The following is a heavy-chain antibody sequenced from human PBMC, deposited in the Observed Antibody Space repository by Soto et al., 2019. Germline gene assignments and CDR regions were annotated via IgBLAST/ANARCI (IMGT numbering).Heavy chain of an antibody. CDR2: ISSTTNYI. J-gene: IGHJ4*02. CDR1: GFTFTRYS. CDR3: GRESEGLTSNFDY. D-gene: IGHD7-27*01. V-gene: IGHV3-21*06. Sequence: EVQLVESGGGLVKPGGSLRLSCAASGFTFTRYSMNWVRQAPGKGLEWVSSISSTTNYIYYGDSMKGPFTTSRDNPKNSLYVEMNRLRAADTAVYYCGRESEGLTSNFDYWGQGTLVAVSS.